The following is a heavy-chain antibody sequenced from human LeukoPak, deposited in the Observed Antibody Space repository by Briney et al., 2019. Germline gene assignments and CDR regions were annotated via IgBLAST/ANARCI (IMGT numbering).Heavy chain of an antibody. D-gene: IGHD3-10*01. CDR1: GFTFRNYF. CDR2: KKQDGGER. Sequence: GGPLKPSCEASGFTFRNYFMSWVRQAPGKGREWVAKKKQDGGERYYVDSVKGRFTISRDNAKKSLYLQMNSLRAEDTAVYYCASRDYGSGSSSHDAFDMWGQGTMVTVSS. V-gene: IGHV3-7*01. CDR3: ASRDYGSGSSSHDAFDM. J-gene: IGHJ3*02.